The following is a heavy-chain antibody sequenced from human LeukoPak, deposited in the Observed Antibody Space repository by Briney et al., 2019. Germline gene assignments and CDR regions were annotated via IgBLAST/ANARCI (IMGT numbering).Heavy chain of an antibody. J-gene: IGHJ4*02. CDR1: GFTFSDDA. Sequence: QPGGSLRLSCAASGFTFSDDAMHWVRQAPGKGLEWVAVISYDGSNKYYADSVKGRFTIFRDNSKNTLYLQMNSLRAEDTAVFYCARADCSSTSCYTTNRFRGIDYWGQGTLVTVSS. CDR3: ARADCSSTSCYTTNRFRGIDY. CDR2: ISYDGSNK. D-gene: IGHD2-2*02. V-gene: IGHV3-30*04.